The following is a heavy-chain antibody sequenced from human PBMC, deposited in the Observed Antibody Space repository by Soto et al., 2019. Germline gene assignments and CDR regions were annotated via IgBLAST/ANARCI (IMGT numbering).Heavy chain of an antibody. CDR2: ISSSSSYI. V-gene: IGHV3-21*01. D-gene: IGHD1-26*01. CDR3: ASSGSHTGNWFDP. CDR1: GFTFSSYS. Sequence: GGSLRLSCASSGFTFSSYSMNWVRQAPGKGLEWVSSISSSSSYIYYADSVKGRFTISRDNAKNSLYLQMNSLRAEDTAVYYCASSGSHTGNWFDPWGQGTLVTVSS. J-gene: IGHJ5*02.